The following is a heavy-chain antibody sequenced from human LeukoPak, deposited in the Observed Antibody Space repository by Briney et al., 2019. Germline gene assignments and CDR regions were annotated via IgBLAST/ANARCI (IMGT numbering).Heavy chain of an antibody. CDR1: GFNFGSYG. CDR2: ISYDGSHE. J-gene: IGHJ6*02. CDR3: SKSAVAGTHYYYYDMDV. D-gene: IGHD6-19*01. Sequence: RGSLRLSCAASGFNFGSYGMHWVRQPPGKGLEWVAVISYDGSHEYYADSVKGRFTISRDSSRNTLYLQMDSLRPEDTAMYYCSKSAVAGTHYYYYDMDVWGQGTTVTVSS. V-gene: IGHV3-30*18.